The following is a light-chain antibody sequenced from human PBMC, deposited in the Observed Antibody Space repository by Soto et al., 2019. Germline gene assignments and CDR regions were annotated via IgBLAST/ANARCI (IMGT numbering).Light chain of an antibody. Sequence: DIQMTQSPSSLSASVVDRVTIACRASQSINKFLNWYQQKPGEAPKPLIYAASSLRSGVSSSFSGSGSGTDFTLTIIRLQPEDFATYYCQQSYSTPYTFGQGTKLDIK. J-gene: IGKJ2*01. CDR3: QQSYSTPYT. CDR1: QSINKF. CDR2: AAS. V-gene: IGKV1-39*01.